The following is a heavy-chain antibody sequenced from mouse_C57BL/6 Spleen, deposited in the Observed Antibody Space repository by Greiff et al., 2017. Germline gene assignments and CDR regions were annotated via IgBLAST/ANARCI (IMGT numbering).Heavy chain of an antibody. D-gene: IGHD1-1*01. Sequence: VQLQQSGPELVKPGASVKISCKASGYAFRSSWMNWVKQRPGKGLEWIGRIYPGDGDTNYNGKFKGKATLTADKSSSPAYIQLSSLTSEDSAVYFCAREDPYYCGSSYDYAMDYWGQGTSVTVSS. CDR2: IYPGDGDT. J-gene: IGHJ4*01. CDR3: AREDPYYCGSSYDYAMDY. CDR1: GYAFRSSW. V-gene: IGHV1-82*01.